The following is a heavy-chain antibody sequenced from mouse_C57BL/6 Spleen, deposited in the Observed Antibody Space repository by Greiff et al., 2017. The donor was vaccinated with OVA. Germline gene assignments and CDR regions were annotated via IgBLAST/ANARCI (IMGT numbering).Heavy chain of an antibody. Sequence: EVKVVESGGGLVKPGGSLKLSCAASGFTFSSYAMSWVRQTPEKRLEWVATISDGGSYTYYPDNVKGRVTISRDNAKNNLYLQMSHLKSEDTAMYYCARAATVDWYFDVWGTGTTVTVSS. J-gene: IGHJ1*03. V-gene: IGHV5-4*03. CDR2: ISDGGSYT. D-gene: IGHD1-1*01. CDR3: ARAATVDWYFDV. CDR1: GFTFSSYA.